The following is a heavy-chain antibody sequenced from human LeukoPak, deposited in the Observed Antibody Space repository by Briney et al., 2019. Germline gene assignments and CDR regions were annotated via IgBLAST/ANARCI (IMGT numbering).Heavy chain of an antibody. J-gene: IGHJ5*02. CDR3: ARGSAITMVRGVIRRWFDP. Sequence: SETLSLTCAVYGGSFSGYYWSWIRQPPGKGLEWIGEIINSGSTNYNPSLKSRATISVDTSKNQFSLKLSSVTAADTAVYYCARGSAITMVRGVIRRWFDPWGQGTLVTVSS. CDR2: IINSGST. V-gene: IGHV4-34*01. D-gene: IGHD3-10*01. CDR1: GGSFSGYY.